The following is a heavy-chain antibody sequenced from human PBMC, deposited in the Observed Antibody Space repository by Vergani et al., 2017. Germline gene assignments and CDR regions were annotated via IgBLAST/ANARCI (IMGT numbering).Heavy chain of an antibody. CDR3: ARVRRGLDSNGYYSGRVDAFDI. J-gene: IGHJ3*02. Sequence: QVQLQESGPGLVKPSQTLSLTCTVSGGSISSGGYYWSWIRQHPGKGLEWIGYIYYSGSTYYNPSLKSLVTISVDTSKNQFSLKLSSVPAADTAGDYCARVRRGLDSNGYYSGRVDAFDIWGQGTMVTVSS. CDR1: GGSISSGGYY. CDR2: IYYSGST. D-gene: IGHD3-22*01. V-gene: IGHV4-31*01.